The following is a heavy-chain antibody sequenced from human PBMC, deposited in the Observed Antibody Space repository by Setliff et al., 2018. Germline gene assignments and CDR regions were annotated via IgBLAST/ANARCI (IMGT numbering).Heavy chain of an antibody. Sequence: GASLKISCKGSGYTFTNYWIAWVRQMPGKGLEYMGIIYPADSDTTYSPSFQGQVTISADKSINTAYLQWSSLKASDTAIYYCARVGPLTDDAFDIWCQGTMVTVSS. CDR1: GYTFTNYW. D-gene: IGHD1-26*01. CDR3: ARVGPLTDDAFDI. CDR2: IYPADSDT. J-gene: IGHJ3*02. V-gene: IGHV5-51*01.